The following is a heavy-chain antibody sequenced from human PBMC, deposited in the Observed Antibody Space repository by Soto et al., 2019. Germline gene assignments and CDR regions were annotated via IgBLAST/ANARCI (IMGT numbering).Heavy chain of an antibody. CDR1: GFTFSSYA. D-gene: IGHD2-15*01. J-gene: IGHJ4*02. CDR2: ISGIGGST. V-gene: IGHV3-23*01. CDR3: AKDPGSTLQAFDY. Sequence: PGGSLRLSCAASGFTFSSYAMGWVRQAPEKGLEWVSAISGIGGSTYYADSVKGRFTISRDNSKNTLYLQMNSLRVEDTAIYYCAKDPGSTLQAFDYWGQGTLVTVSS.